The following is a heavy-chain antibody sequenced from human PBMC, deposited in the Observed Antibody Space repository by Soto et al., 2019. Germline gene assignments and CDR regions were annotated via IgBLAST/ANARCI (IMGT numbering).Heavy chain of an antibody. CDR3: AREPGSLGGGSYPV. V-gene: IGHV1-46*01. CDR1: GYTFTSYY. D-gene: IGHD1-26*01. J-gene: IGHJ4*02. Sequence: QVQLVQSGAEVKKPGASVKVSCKASGYTFTSYYMHWVRQAPGQGLEWMGIINPSGGSTSYAQKFQGRVTITADKSTSTAYMELSSLRSEDTAVYYCAREPGSLGGGSYPVWGQGTLVTVSS. CDR2: INPSGGST.